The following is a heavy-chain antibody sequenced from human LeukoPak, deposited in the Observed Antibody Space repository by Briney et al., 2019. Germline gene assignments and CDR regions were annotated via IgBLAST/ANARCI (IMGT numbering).Heavy chain of an antibody. Sequence: GGSLRLSCAASGFTFSSYWMHWVRQGPGKGLVWVSRINSDGSSTTYADSVKGRFTISRDNAKNTLYLQMNSPRAEDTAVYYCARDPSGEYGDYFDYWGQGTLVTVSS. CDR2: INSDGSST. CDR1: GFTFSSYW. V-gene: IGHV3-74*01. J-gene: IGHJ4*02. D-gene: IGHD4-17*01. CDR3: ARDPSGEYGDYFDY.